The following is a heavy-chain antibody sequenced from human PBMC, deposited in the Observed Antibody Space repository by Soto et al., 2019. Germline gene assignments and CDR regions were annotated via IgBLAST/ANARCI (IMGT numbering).Heavy chain of an antibody. V-gene: IGHV3-74*03. CDR3: ARGSEAYYYYGMDV. CDR1: GFTFSGYW. J-gene: IGHJ6*02. CDR2: ISYDGTET. Sequence: PGGSLRLSCAASGFTFSGYWMHWVRQAPGKGLVWVSHISYDGTETTYADSVKGRFTISRDNPKSTLYLQMNSVRAEDTGVYYCARGSEAYYYYGMDVWGQGTTVTVSS.